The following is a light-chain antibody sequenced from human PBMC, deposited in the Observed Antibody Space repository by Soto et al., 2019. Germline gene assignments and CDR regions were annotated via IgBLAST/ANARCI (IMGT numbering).Light chain of an antibody. J-gene: IGLJ2*01. CDR3: SSYTSSSTEV. V-gene: IGLV2-14*01. CDR1: SSDVGGYNY. CDR2: DVS. Sequence: QSALTQPASVSGSPGQSITISCTGTSSDVGGYNYVSWYQQHPGKAPKLMIYDVSNRPSGVSNRFSGSKSGNTASLTISGLQAEDDADYYCSSYTSSSTEVFGGGTKVTVL.